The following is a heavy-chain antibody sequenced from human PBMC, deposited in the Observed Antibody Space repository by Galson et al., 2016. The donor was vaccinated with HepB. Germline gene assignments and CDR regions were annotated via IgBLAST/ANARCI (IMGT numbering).Heavy chain of an antibody. CDR1: GGSLSGHY. V-gene: IGHV4-34*01. D-gene: IGHD3-10*01. J-gene: IGHJ4*02. CDR2: IHRSGNT. CDR3: AASLWFGLHPGY. Sequence: SETLSLTCAVSGGSLSGHYWTWIRQPPGRGLEWIGEIHRSGNTNYSPSLRSRVSISEDRSQNQVSLRLNSVTAADTAIYYCAASLWFGLHPGYWGQGALVTVSS.